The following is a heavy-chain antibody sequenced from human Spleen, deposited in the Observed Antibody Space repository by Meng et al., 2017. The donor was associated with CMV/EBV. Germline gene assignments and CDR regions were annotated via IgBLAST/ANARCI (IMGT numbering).Heavy chain of an antibody. Sequence: SETLSLTCTVSGGSISSKSYYWGWIRQAPGKGLEWIGNIYYSGSTYYNPSLQSRVTILVDTYKNQFSLKLTSVTAADTAVYYCARDGIRSDYYGSGRYYEVPYYGMDVWGQGTTVTVSS. D-gene: IGHD3-10*01. CDR3: ARDGIRSDYYGSGRYYEVPYYGMDV. J-gene: IGHJ6*02. V-gene: IGHV4-39*07. CDR1: GGSISSKSYY. CDR2: IYYSGST.